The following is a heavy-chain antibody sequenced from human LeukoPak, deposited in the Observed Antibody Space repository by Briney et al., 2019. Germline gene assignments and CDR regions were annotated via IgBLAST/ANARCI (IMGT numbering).Heavy chain of an antibody. CDR2: ISSGGIT. D-gene: IGHD2-15*01. V-gene: IGHV3-53*01. J-gene: IGHJ4*02. CDR3: ARGRGGV. Sequence: GGSLRLSCAVSGVTVSSYFMGWVRQAPGKGLEWVSLISSGGITYYADSVKGRFTISRDNSKNTLYLQMNSLRAEDTAFYYCARGRGGVWGQGAMVTVSS. CDR1: GVTVSSYF.